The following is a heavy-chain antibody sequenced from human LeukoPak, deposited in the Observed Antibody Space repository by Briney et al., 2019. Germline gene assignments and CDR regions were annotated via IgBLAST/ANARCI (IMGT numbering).Heavy chain of an antibody. J-gene: IGHJ4*02. D-gene: IGHD3-22*01. V-gene: IGHV4-59*01. Sequence: PSETLSLTCTVSGGSISSYHWSWFRQAPGKGLEWIGYIYDSGSTNFNPSLKSRVTISVDTSKNQFSLKLSSVTAADTAIYYCARENPSGYYNRPIDYWGQGTLVTVSS. CDR2: IYDSGST. CDR1: GGSISSYH. CDR3: ARENPSGYYNRPIDY.